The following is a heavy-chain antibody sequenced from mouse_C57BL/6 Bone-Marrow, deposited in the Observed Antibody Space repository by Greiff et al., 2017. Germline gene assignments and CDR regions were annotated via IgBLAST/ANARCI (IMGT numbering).Heavy chain of an antibody. Sequence: VKLVESGAELARPGASVKLSCKASGYTFTSYGISWVKQRTGQGLEWIGEIYPRSGNTYYNEQFKGKATLTADKSSSTAYMELRSLTSEDSAVYFCAREGATMVHYYAMDYWGQGTSVTVSS. CDR1: GYTFTSYG. J-gene: IGHJ4*01. CDR3: AREGATMVHYYAMDY. CDR2: IYPRSGNT. V-gene: IGHV1-81*01. D-gene: IGHD2-1*01.